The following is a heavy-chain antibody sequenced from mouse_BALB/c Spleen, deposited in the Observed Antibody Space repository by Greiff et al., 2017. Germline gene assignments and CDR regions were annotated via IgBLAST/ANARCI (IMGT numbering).Heavy chain of an antibody. Sequence: VKLEESGPGLVAPSQSLSITCTVSGFSLTGYGVNWVRQPPGKGLEWLGMIWGDGSTDYNSALKSRLSISKDNSKSQVFLKMNSLQTDDTARYYCARAYGNSYYYAMDYWGQGTSVTVSS. CDR3: ARAYGNSYYYAMDY. CDR1: GFSLTGYG. J-gene: IGHJ4*01. CDR2: IWGDGST. D-gene: IGHD2-1*01. V-gene: IGHV2-6-7*01.